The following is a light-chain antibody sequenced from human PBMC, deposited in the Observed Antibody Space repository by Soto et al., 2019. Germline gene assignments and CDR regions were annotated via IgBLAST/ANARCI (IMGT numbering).Light chain of an antibody. J-gene: IGKJ2*01. CDR1: QDIDNY. Sequence: DIQMTQSPSSLSASVGDTVTITCQASQDIDNYLNWYQHKPGQAPKLLIYDASYLETGVTSRFSGRGSGTHFTFTISSMRPEDTATYYCQHYGRLPPYTFGQGTKLE. CDR2: DAS. V-gene: IGKV1-33*01. CDR3: QHYGRLPPYT.